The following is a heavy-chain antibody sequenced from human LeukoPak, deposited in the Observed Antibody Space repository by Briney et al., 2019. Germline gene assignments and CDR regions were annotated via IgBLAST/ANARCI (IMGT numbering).Heavy chain of an antibody. CDR2: IYSGGST. V-gene: IGHV3-66*01. J-gene: IGHJ1*01. Sequence: GGSLRLSCAASGFTVSSNYMSWVRQAPGKGLEWVSVIYSGGSTYYADSVKGRFTISRDNSKNTLYLQMNSLRAEDTAVYYCARDGGSSTPEYFQHWGQGTLVTVSS. D-gene: IGHD1-26*01. CDR1: GFTVSSNY. CDR3: ARDGGSSTPEYFQH.